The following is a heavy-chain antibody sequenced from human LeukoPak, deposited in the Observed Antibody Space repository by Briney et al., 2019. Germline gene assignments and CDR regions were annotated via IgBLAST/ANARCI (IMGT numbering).Heavy chain of an antibody. V-gene: IGHV4-34*01. CDR2: IYHSGST. Sequence: PSETLSLTCAVYGVTFSGYYWSWIRQPPGKGLEWIGEIYHSGSTNYNPSLKSRLTMSVDTSKNQFSLKLSSVTAADTAVYYCARQSDSSGYYYLGAFDFWGQGTMVTVSS. CDR3: ARQSDSSGYYYLGAFDF. D-gene: IGHD3-22*01. CDR1: GVTFSGYY. J-gene: IGHJ3*01.